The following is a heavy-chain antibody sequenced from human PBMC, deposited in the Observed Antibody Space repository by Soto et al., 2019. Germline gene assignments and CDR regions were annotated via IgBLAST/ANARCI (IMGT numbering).Heavy chain of an antibody. D-gene: IGHD6-13*01. J-gene: IGHJ3*02. CDR3: ARDSRAAAGTDAFDI. Sequence: SETLSLTCTVSGGSISSGGYYWSWIRQHPGKGLEWIGYIYYSGSTYYNPSLKSRVTISVDTSKNQFSQKLSSVTAADTAVYYCARDSRAAAGTDAFDIWGQGTMVTVSS. CDR1: GGSISSGGYY. CDR2: IYYSGST. V-gene: IGHV4-31*03.